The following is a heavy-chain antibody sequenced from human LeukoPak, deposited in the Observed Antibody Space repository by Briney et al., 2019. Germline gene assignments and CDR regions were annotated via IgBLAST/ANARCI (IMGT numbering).Heavy chain of an antibody. CDR2: ISGSSSYM. CDR3: ARGGVVTSGTLAFDI. CDR1: GFTFSSYS. Sequence: PGGSLRLSCAASGFTFSSYSMNWVRQAPGKGLEWVSSISGSSSYMYYADSVKGRFTISRDNPKNSLYLQVNSLRAEDTAVYYCARGGVVTSGTLAFDIWGQGTMVIVSS. D-gene: IGHD1-14*01. V-gene: IGHV3-21*01. J-gene: IGHJ3*02.